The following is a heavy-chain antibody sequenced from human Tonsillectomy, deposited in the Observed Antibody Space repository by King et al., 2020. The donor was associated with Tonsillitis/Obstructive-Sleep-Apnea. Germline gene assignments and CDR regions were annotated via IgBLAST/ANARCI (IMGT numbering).Heavy chain of an antibody. V-gene: IGHV1-2*02. Sequence: QVQLVESGAEVKKPGASVKVSCTASGYTFTGYYMHWVRQAPGQGLEWMGWINHHSGGKNYAQKFQGRVTITRDTSNSTAYMEMSSLRSDDTAVYYCARDPPSDTDDFFDYGGQGTLVTVS. CDR1: GYTFTGYY. D-gene: IGHD3-9*01. CDR2: INHHSGGK. CDR3: ARDPPSDTDDFFDY. J-gene: IGHJ4*02.